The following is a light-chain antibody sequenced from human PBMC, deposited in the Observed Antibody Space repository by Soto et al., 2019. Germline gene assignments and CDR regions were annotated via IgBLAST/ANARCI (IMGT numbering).Light chain of an antibody. CDR1: SSDIGDYDY. Sequence: QSALTQPASVSGSPGQSITISCTGSSSDIGDYDYVSWYQQLPGKAPKVLISEVSNRPSGVSNRFSGSKSGNTASLTISGLQAEDEADYYCNSYATGNTRFFGTGTKVTVL. CDR2: EVS. CDR3: NSYATGNTRF. V-gene: IGLV2-14*01. J-gene: IGLJ1*01.